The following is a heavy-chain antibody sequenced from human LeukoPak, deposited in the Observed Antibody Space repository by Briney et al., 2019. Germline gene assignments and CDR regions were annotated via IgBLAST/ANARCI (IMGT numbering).Heavy chain of an antibody. Sequence: SETLSLTCAVYGGSFSGYYWSWIRQPPGKGLEWIGEINHSGSTNYNPSLKSRVTISADTSKNQFSLKLSSVTAADTAVYYCARGWVAVRGYSYGVFFDYWGQGTLVTVSS. V-gene: IGHV4-34*01. CDR3: ARGWVAVRGYSYGVFFDY. J-gene: IGHJ4*02. CDR1: GGSFSGYY. D-gene: IGHD5-18*01. CDR2: INHSGST.